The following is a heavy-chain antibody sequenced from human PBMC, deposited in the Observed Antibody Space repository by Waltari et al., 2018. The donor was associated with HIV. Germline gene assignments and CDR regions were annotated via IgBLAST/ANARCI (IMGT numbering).Heavy chain of an antibody. CDR3: VRDPKTSWGELDY. J-gene: IGHJ4*02. V-gene: IGHV3-48*02. CDR2: ISSSGSTI. CDR1: GCFLASSR. D-gene: IGHD3-16*01. Sequence: VQLVASGGGLVQLEECIRLPRAGFGCFLASSRMHWVRQAPGEGLEWISFISSSGSTIYYADFVKGRFTVSRDNAENSLYLQMNSLRDEDTAVYYCVRDPKTSWGELDYWGQGTLVAVSS.